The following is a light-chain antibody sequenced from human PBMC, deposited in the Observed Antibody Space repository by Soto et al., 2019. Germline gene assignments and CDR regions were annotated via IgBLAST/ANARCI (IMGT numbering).Light chain of an antibody. Sequence: QSVLTQPASVSGSPGQSITISCTGTSSDVGGYDYVSWYQQHPDKAPKLVIYEVRNRPSGISDRFYGSKSGNTASLTISGLQAEDEAEYYCSSYTSSSTRIFGTGTKLTVI. CDR2: EVR. V-gene: IGLV2-14*01. CDR1: SSDVGGYDY. J-gene: IGLJ1*01. CDR3: SSYTSSSTRI.